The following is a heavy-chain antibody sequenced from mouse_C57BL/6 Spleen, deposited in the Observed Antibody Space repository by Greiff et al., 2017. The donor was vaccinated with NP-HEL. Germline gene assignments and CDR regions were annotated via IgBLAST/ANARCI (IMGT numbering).Heavy chain of an antibody. CDR3: ARGGYDDGYYAMDY. Sequence: EVKLMESGGGLVQPGGSLKLSCAASGIDFSRYWMSWVRRAPGKGLEWIGEINPDSSTINYAPSLKDKFIISRDNAKNTLYLQMSKVRSEDTALYYCARGGYDDGYYAMDYWGQGTSVTVSS. CDR1: GIDFSRYW. J-gene: IGHJ4*01. CDR2: INPDSSTI. D-gene: IGHD2-2*01. V-gene: IGHV4-1*01.